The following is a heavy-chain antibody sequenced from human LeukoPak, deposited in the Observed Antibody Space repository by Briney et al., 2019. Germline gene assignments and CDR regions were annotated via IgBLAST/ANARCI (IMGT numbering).Heavy chain of an antibody. Sequence: SETLSPTCTVSGGSISSYYWSWIRQPPGKGLEWIGYIYYSGSTNYNPSLKSRVTISVDTSKNQFSLKLRSVTAADTALYYCARGHLVFAYWGQGTLVTVPS. D-gene: IGHD6-6*01. V-gene: IGHV4-59*01. J-gene: IGHJ4*02. CDR3: ARGHLVFAY. CDR1: GGSISSYY. CDR2: IYYSGST.